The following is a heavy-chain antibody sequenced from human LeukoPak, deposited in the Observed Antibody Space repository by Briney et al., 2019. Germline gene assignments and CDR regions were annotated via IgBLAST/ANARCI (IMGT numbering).Heavy chain of an antibody. CDR1: GFTFSTYS. CDR2: ISSSGNIV. Sequence: GGSLRLSCAASGFTFSTYSMNWVRQAPGKGLEWVSYISSSGNIVYYADSVKGRFTISRDNAKNSLYLRMNSLRADDTAVYYCARDFLRSGYFDYWAQGPLVTVSS. J-gene: IGHJ4*02. CDR3: ARDFLRSGYFDY. D-gene: IGHD3-3*01. V-gene: IGHV3-48*01.